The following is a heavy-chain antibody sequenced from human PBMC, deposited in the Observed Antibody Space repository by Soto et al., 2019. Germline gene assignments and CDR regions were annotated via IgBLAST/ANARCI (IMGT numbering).Heavy chain of an antibody. Sequence: ASVKVSCKASGYTFTSYDINWVRQATGQGLEWMGWMNPNSGTTGYAQNFQGRVTMTRNTSISTAYMELSSLRSEDTAVYFCARGLRNPTAGGNWFDPWGQGTLVTVSS. CDR1: GYTFTSYD. J-gene: IGHJ5*02. CDR2: MNPNSGTT. D-gene: IGHD6-13*01. CDR3: ARGLRNPTAGGNWFDP. V-gene: IGHV1-8*01.